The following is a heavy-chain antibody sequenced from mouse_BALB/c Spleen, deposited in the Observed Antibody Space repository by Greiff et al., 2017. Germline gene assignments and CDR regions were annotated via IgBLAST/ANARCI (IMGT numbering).Heavy chain of an antibody. CDR2: ISSGGST. Sequence: EVQRVESGGGLVKPGGSLKLSCAASGFTFSSYAMSWVRQTPEKRLEWVASISSGGSTYYPDSVKGRFTISRDNARNILYLQMSSLRSEDTAMYYCARHYDYDERGRNYAMDYWGQGTSVTVSS. CDR1: GFTFSSYA. CDR3: ARHYDYDERGRNYAMDY. J-gene: IGHJ4*01. V-gene: IGHV5-6-5*01. D-gene: IGHD2-4*01.